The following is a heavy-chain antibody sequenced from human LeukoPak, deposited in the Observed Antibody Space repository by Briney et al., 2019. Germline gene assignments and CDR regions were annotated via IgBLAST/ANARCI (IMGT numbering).Heavy chain of an antibody. CDR1: GYSFTSYW. V-gene: IGHV5-51*01. J-gene: IGHJ3*02. CDR2: IYPGDSDT. D-gene: IGHD3-22*01. Sequence: GESLKISCKGSGYSFTSYWIAWVRQMPGKGLEWMGIIYPGDSDTRYSPSFQGQVSISADKSISTAYLQWSSLKASDTAMYYCARQGDYDSSGYYYVYDAFDIWGQGTMVTVSS. CDR3: ARQGDYDSSGYYYVYDAFDI.